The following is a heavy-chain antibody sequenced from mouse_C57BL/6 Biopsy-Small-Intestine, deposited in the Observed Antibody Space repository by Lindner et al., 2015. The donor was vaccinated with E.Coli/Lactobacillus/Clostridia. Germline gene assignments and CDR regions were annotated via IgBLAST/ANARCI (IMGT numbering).Heavy chain of an antibody. D-gene: IGHD3-1*01. CDR1: EGTYAIN. Sequence: SVKVSCKASEGTYAINWVRQAPGQGLEWMGGMTPIFGTSNYAQKFQGRVTVTADKSTSTAYMDLSSLTSEDTAVYYCARGRQHWIVENAQTPYAFDTWGQGTMIIVSS. J-gene: IGHJ3*02. V-gene: IGHV1S26*01. CDR2: MTPIFGTS. CDR3: ARGRQHWIVENAQTPYAFDT.